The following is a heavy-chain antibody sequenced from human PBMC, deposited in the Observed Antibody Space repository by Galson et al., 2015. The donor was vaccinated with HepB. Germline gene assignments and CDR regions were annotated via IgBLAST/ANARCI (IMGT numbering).Heavy chain of an antibody. CDR3: ARVAGATHY. J-gene: IGHJ4*02. CDR2: ISAYNGNT. CDR1: GYTFTSYG. V-gene: IGHV1-18*01. D-gene: IGHD1-26*01. Sequence: SVKVSCKASGYTFTSYGISWVRQAPGQGLEWMGWISAYNGNTNYAQKFQGRVTMTRNTSISTAYMELSSLRSEDTAVYYCARVAGATHYWGQGTLVTVSS.